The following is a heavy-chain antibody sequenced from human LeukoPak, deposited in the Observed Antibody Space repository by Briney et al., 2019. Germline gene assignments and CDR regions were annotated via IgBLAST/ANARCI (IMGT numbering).Heavy chain of an antibody. J-gene: IGHJ6*03. Sequence: SETLSLTCTVSGGSISSYYWSWIRQPAGKGLEWIGRIYTSGSTNYNPSLKSRVTMSVDTSKNQISLKLSSVTAADTAVYYCARVSPAVVRGHYYYYMDVWGKGTTVTVSS. CDR3: ARVSPAVVRGHYYYYMDV. V-gene: IGHV4-4*07. CDR1: GGSISSYY. CDR2: IYTSGST. D-gene: IGHD6-19*01.